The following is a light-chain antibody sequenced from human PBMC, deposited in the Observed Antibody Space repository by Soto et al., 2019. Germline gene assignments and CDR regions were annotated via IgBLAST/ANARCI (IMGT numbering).Light chain of an antibody. Sequence: DIPMTQSPSSLSASVGDRVTITCRTSQGVRNDLGWYQQMPGKAPKRLIYLASTLHSGVPSRFSGSGFGTEFTLTISSLQPEDFATYSCLQHNTYPFTFGPGTKVDIK. V-gene: IGKV1-17*01. CDR3: LQHNTYPFT. J-gene: IGKJ3*01. CDR2: LAS. CDR1: QGVRND.